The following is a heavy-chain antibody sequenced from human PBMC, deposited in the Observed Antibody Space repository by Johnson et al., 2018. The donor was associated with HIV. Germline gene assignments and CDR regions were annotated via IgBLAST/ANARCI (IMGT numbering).Heavy chain of an antibody. D-gene: IGHD6-6*01. V-gene: IGHV3-7*01. Sequence: VQLVESGGGLVQPGGSLRLSCAASGFTFSSYWMSWVRQAPGKGLEWVANIKQDGSEKYYVDSVKGRFTISRDNAKKSLYLQMNSLRAEDTAVYYCARSLPFSSSVGFDIWGQWTMVPVSS. CDR3: ARSLPFSSSVGFDI. CDR2: IKQDGSEK. CDR1: GFTFSSYW. J-gene: IGHJ3*02.